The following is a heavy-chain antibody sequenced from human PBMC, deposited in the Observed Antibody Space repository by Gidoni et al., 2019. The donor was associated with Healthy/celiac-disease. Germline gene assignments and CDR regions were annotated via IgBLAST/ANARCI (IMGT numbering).Heavy chain of an antibody. V-gene: IGHV3-48*02. D-gene: IGHD4-17*01. J-gene: IGHJ4*02. Sequence: EVQLVESGGGLVQPGGSLSLSCAASGFTFSSYSMNWVRQAPGKGLECVSYISSSSSTIYYADSVKGRFTISRDNAKNSLYLQMNSLRDEDTAVYYCTGGGFYGDYVNYWGQGTLVTVSS. CDR1: GFTFSSYS. CDR2: ISSSSSTI. CDR3: TGGGFYGDYVNY.